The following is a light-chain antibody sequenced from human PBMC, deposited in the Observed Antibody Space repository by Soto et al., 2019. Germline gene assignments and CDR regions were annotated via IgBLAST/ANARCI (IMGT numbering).Light chain of an antibody. CDR3: QQYGNLPLT. V-gene: IGKV1-33*01. Sequence: DIQMTQSPSSLSASVGDSVTITCQATQDITNYLNWYQQKPGKAPKLLIYDASNLATGVPSRFSGSGSGTDFSFTISSLQPEDLATYYCQQYGNLPLTLGGGTKVEIK. CDR1: QDITNY. CDR2: DAS. J-gene: IGKJ4*01.